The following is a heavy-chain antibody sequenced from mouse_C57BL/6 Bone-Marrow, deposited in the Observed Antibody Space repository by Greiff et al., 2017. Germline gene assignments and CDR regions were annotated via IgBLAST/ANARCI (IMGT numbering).Heavy chain of an antibody. V-gene: IGHV5-17*01. J-gene: IGHJ3*01. Sequence: VQLKESGGGLVKPGGSLKLSCAASGFTFSDYGMHWVRQAPEKGLEWVAYISSGSSTIYYAYTVKGRFTISRDNAKNTLFLQMTSLRSADTAMYYCARERLFAYWGQGTLVTVSA. CDR1: GFTFSDYG. CDR3: ARERLFAY. CDR2: ISSGSSTI.